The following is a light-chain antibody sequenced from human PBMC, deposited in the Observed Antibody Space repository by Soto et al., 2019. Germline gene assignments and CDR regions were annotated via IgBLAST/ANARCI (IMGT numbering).Light chain of an antibody. CDR1: SSDVGSYNR. Sequence: QSALTQPPSVSGSPGQSVAVSCTGTSSDVGSYNRVSWYQQPPGTAPKLIIYEVNNRPSGVPDRFSGSKPGNTASLTISGLQAEDEADYYCSSFTTSTTYVFGTGTKLTVL. J-gene: IGLJ1*01. CDR3: SSFTTSTTYV. V-gene: IGLV2-18*02. CDR2: EVN.